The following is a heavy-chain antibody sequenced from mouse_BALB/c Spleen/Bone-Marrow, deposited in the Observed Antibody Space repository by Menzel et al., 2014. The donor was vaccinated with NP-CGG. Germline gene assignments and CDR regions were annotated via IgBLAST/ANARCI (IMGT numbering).Heavy chain of an antibody. CDR3: ARPDYYGYLNY. CDR2: INPDSRTI. V-gene: IGHV4-1*02. Sequence: EVQVVESGGGLVQPGRSLKLSCAASGFDFSRYWMSWVRQAPGKGLEWIGEINPDSRTINYSPSLKDKFIISRDNAKNTLYLRLNKVRSEDTALYYCARPDYYGYLNYWGQGTTLTVSS. D-gene: IGHD1-1*01. CDR1: GFDFSRYW. J-gene: IGHJ2*01.